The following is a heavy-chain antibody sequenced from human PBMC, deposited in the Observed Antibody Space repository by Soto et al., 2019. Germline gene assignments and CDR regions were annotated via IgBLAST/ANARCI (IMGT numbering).Heavy chain of an antibody. CDR3: AREAAAGHDAFDI. CDR2: IIPIFGTA. Sequence: SVKVSCTASGGTFSSYAISWVRQAPGQGLEWMGGIIPIFGTANYAQKFQGRVTITADESTSTAYMELSSLRSEDTAVYYCAREAAAGHDAFDIWGQGTMVTVSS. D-gene: IGHD6-13*01. V-gene: IGHV1-69*13. CDR1: GGTFSSYA. J-gene: IGHJ3*02.